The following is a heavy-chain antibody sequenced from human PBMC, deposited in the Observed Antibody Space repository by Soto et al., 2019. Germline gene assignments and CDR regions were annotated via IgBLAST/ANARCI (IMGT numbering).Heavy chain of an antibody. Sequence: ASVKVSCKASGYTFTSYAMNWVRQAPGQRPEWMGWINAGNGNTKYSQKFQGRVTITRDTSASTAYMELSSLRSEDTAVYYCARDPSYYGMDVWGQGTTVTVSS. CDR2: INAGNGNT. V-gene: IGHV1-3*01. CDR1: GYTFTSYA. CDR3: ARDPSYYGMDV. J-gene: IGHJ6*02.